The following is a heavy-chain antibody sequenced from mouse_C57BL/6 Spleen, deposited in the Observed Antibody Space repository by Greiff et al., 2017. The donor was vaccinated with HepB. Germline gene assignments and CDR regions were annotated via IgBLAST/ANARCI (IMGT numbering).Heavy chain of an antibody. J-gene: IGHJ3*01. CDR1: GFTFTDYY. Sequence: DVQLVESGGGLVQPGGSLSLSCAASGFTFTDYYMSWVRQPPGKALEWLGFIRNKANGYTTEYSASVKGRFTISRDNSQSVLYLQMNALGAEDSATYYFARYDGGGDAYWGQGTLVTVSA. D-gene: IGHD2-3*01. V-gene: IGHV7-3*01. CDR2: IRNKANGYTT. CDR3: ARYDGGGDAY.